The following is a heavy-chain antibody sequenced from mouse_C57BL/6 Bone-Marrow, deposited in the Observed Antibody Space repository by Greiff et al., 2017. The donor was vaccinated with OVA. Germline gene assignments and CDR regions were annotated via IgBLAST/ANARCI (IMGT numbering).Heavy chain of an antibody. CDR3: ARSYYSNLFAY. CDR1: GYSFTDYN. D-gene: IGHD2-5*01. V-gene: IGHV1-39*01. Sequence: EVKLMESGPELVKPGASVKISCKASGYSFTDYNMNWVKQSNGKSLEWIGVINPNYGTTSYNQKFKGKATLTVDQSSITAYMQLNSLTSEDSAVYYCARSYYSNLFAYWCQGTLVTVSA. CDR2: INPNYGTT. J-gene: IGHJ3*01.